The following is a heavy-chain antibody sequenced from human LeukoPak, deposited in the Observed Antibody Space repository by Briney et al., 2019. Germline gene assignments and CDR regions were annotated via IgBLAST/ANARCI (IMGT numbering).Heavy chain of an antibody. J-gene: IGHJ4*02. CDR1: GYTFTNYW. V-gene: IGHV5-51*01. D-gene: IGHD5-18*01. CDR3: ARLIPGYSLIDY. Sequence: GASLQISCKGSGYTFTNYWIGWVRQMPGKGLEWMGSIYPSDSDTKYSPSFQGQVTISADKSITTAYLQWSSLKASDSAMYYCARLIPGYSLIDYWGQGTLVTVSS. CDR2: IYPSDSDT.